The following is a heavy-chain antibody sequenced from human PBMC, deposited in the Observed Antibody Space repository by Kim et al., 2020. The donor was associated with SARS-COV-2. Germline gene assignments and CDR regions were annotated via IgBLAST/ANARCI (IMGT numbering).Heavy chain of an antibody. V-gene: IGHV3-7*03. J-gene: IGHJ3*02. CDR2: INQYGSEK. CDR3: ARTGRLAGI. Sequence: GGSLRLSCAASGFTFSTYWMSWVRQAPGKGLEWVANINQYGSEKYYVESVKGRFTISRDNVKNSLYLQMNSLRVEDTAVYYCARTGRLAGIWGQGTMVTVSS. CDR1: GFTFSTYW.